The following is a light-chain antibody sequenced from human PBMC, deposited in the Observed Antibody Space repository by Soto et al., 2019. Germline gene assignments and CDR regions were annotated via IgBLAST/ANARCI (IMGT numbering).Light chain of an antibody. CDR3: SSYTSSSPIYV. J-gene: IGLJ1*01. Sequence: QSALTQPASVSGSPGQSITISCTGTSSDVGGYKYVSWYQQHPGKTPKLMIYDVSNRPSVVSNRFSGSKSGNTASLTISGLPDEDEDDYYCSSYTSSSPIYVFGTGTKLTVL. CDR1: SSDVGGYKY. CDR2: DVS. V-gene: IGLV2-14*03.